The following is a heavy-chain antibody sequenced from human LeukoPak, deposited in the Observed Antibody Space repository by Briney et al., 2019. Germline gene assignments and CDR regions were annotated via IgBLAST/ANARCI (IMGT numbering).Heavy chain of an antibody. CDR2: IYPGNSQT. CDR3: ARRSHDCSSTSCYRRRDAFDI. CDR1: GYSFTNYW. Sequence: GESLKISCKAFGYSFTNYWIDWVRQMPGKGLEWMGNIYPGNSQTTYRPSFEGQVTISADRSISTAYLQWNSLKASDTAMYYCARRSHDCSSTSCYRRRDAFDIWGQGTMVTVSS. D-gene: IGHD2-2*02. J-gene: IGHJ3*02. V-gene: IGHV5-51*01.